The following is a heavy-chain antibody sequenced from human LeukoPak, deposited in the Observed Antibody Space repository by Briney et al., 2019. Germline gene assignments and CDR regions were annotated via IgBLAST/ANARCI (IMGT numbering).Heavy chain of an antibody. V-gene: IGHV1-46*01. Sequence: GASVKVSCKASGYTFTSYYMHWVRQAPGQGPEWMGIINPSGGSTSYAQKFQGRVTMTRDMSTSTVYMELSSLRSEDTAVYYCARAGYLVRGIIKPDYLFKYMDVWGKGTTVTVSS. D-gene: IGHD3-10*01. J-gene: IGHJ6*03. CDR2: INPSGGST. CDR3: ARAGYLVRGIIKPDYLFKYMDV. CDR1: GYTFTSYY.